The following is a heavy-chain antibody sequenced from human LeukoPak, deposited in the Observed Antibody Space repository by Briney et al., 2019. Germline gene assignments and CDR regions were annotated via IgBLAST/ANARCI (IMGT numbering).Heavy chain of an antibody. CDR3: ARGHTIVPLAFDI. D-gene: IGHD3-9*01. J-gene: IGHJ3*02. V-gene: IGHV4-39*07. CDR1: GGSISSSSYY. Sequence: PSETLSLTCTVSGGSISSSSYYWGWLRQPPGKGLEWIGSIYYSGSTYYNPSLKSRVTISVDTSKNQFSLKLSSVTAADTAVYYCARGHTIVPLAFDIWGQGTMVTVSS. CDR2: IYYSGST.